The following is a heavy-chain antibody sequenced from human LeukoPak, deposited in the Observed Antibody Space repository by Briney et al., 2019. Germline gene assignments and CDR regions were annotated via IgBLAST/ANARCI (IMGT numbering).Heavy chain of an antibody. D-gene: IGHD3-3*01. J-gene: IGHJ5*02. Sequence: GGSLRLSCAASGFTFSSYWMSWVRQAPGKGLEWVANIKQDGSEKYYVDSVKGRFTISRDNAKNSLYLQMNSLRAEDTAVYYCAREGLLSVYNWFDPWGQGTLVTVSS. V-gene: IGHV3-7*01. CDR3: AREGLLSVYNWFDP. CDR2: IKQDGSEK. CDR1: GFTFSSYW.